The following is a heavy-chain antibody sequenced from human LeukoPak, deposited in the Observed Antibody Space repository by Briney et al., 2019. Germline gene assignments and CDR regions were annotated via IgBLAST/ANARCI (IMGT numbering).Heavy chain of an antibody. D-gene: IGHD2-15*01. J-gene: IGHJ4*02. CDR2: ISSSSSTI. CDR3: TRGEVVVRGTLFDY. Sequence: GGSLRLSCVASGFTFSSYSMNWVRQAPGKGLEWVSYISSSSSTIFYADSVKGRFTISRDNAKSSLYLQVNSLSVEDTAIYYCTRGEVVVRGTLFDYWGQGTLVTVSS. V-gene: IGHV3-48*01. CDR1: GFTFSSYS.